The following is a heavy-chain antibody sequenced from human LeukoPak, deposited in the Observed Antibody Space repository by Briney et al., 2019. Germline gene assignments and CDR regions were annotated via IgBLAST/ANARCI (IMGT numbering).Heavy chain of an antibody. J-gene: IGHJ5*02. Sequence: SETLSLTCTVSGGSIRSAHHYWSWIRQPPGKGLEWVGYIIYSGTTDYNPSLKSRVTISVDPSKSQFSLKLTSVTAADTAVYYCGRAFAPNVVVPAAPNWFDPWGQGTLVTVSS. CDR2: IIYSGTT. CDR1: GGSIRSAHHY. CDR3: GRAFAPNVVVPAAPNWFDP. D-gene: IGHD2-2*01. V-gene: IGHV4-30-4*01.